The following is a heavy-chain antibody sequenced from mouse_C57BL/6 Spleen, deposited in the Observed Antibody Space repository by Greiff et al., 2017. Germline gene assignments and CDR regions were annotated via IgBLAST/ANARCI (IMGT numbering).Heavy chain of an antibody. CDR2: IYPRSGNT. V-gene: IGHV1-81*01. Sequence: VQLVESGAELARPGASVKLSCKASGYTFTSYGISWVKQRTGQGLEWIGEIYPRSGNTYYNEKFKGKATLTADKSSSTAYMELRSLTSEDSAVYFCARPSDGYYEAMDYWGQGTSVTVSS. J-gene: IGHJ4*01. CDR3: ARPSDGYYEAMDY. D-gene: IGHD2-3*01. CDR1: GYTFTSYG.